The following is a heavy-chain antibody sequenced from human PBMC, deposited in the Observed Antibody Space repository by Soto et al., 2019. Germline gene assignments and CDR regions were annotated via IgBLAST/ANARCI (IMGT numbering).Heavy chain of an antibody. J-gene: IGHJ4*02. Sequence: QVQLVQSGAEGKKPGASVKVSCKASGDTFTDYYIHWVRQAPGQGLGWMGTVNPSGGHTTYAQTFLGRRTMTRDTSTSTLYMELTSLTSEDTAVYYCARGGHVVVVTAALDYWGQGTLVTVSS. CDR3: ARGGHVVVVTAALDY. D-gene: IGHD2-21*02. V-gene: IGHV1-46*01. CDR2: VNPSGGHT. CDR1: GDTFTDYY.